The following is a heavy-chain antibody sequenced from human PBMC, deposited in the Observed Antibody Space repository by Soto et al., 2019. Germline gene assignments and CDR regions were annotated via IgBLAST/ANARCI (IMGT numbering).Heavy chain of an antibody. Sequence: HPGGSLRLSCAASGFTFSSYAMSWVRQAPGKGLEWVSAISGSGGSTYYADSVKGRFTISRDNSKNTLYLQINSLRAEDTAVYYCAKTPCGGDCYFWDGIGDYWGQGTLVTVSS. J-gene: IGHJ4*02. CDR2: ISGSGGST. CDR1: GFTFSSYA. D-gene: IGHD2-21*01. V-gene: IGHV3-23*01. CDR3: AKTPCGGDCYFWDGIGDY.